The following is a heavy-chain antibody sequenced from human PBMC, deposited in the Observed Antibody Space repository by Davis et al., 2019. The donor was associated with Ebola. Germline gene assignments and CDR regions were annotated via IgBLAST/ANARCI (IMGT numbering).Heavy chain of an antibody. CDR3: ARRGLYDFWSGYYSRNWFDP. Sequence: MPSETLSLTCTVSGVSISTYYWSWIRQPAGKGLEWIGRIYTSGSTNYNPSLKSRVTMSVDTSKNQFSLKLSSVTAADTAVYYCARRGLYDFWSGYYSRNWFDPWGQGTLVTVSS. CDR2: IYTSGST. V-gene: IGHV4-4*07. CDR1: GVSISTYY. J-gene: IGHJ5*02. D-gene: IGHD3-3*01.